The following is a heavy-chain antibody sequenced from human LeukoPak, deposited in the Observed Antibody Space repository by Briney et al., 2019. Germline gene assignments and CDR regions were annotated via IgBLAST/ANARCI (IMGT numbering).Heavy chain of an antibody. D-gene: IGHD2-15*01. V-gene: IGHV3-23*01. Sequence: GGSLRLSCAASGFTFSSYAMSWVRQAPGKGLEWVSAISGSGGSTYYADSVKGRFTISRDNSKNTLYLQMNSLRAEDTAVYYCARSRQDIVVVVAARGFDHWGQGTLVTVSS. J-gene: IGHJ4*02. CDR1: GFTFSSYA. CDR3: ARSRQDIVVVVAARGFDH. CDR2: ISGSGGST.